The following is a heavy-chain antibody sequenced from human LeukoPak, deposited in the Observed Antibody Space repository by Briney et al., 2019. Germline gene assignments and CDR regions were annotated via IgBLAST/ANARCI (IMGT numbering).Heavy chain of an antibody. D-gene: IGHD2-15*01. CDR1: GLTFSNYW. Sequence: GGSLRLSCAASGLTFSNYWMSWVRQAPGKGLEWVANIKQDGSEKYYVDSVKGRFTISRDNANNSLYLQMNSLRPEDTAVHYWSRRATREYGSCYSWAFDIWGQGTMVTVSS. CDR3: SRRATREYGSCYSWAFDI. J-gene: IGHJ3*02. CDR2: IKQDGSEK. V-gene: IGHV3-7*01.